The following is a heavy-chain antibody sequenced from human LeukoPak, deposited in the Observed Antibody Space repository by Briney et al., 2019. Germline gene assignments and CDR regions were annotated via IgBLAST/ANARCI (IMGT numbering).Heavy chain of an antibody. CDR2: INPNSGGT. V-gene: IGHV1-2*02. CDR1: GHTFTGYY. Sequence: GASVKVSCKASGHTFTGYYMHWVRQAPGQGLEWMGWINPNSGGTNYAQKFQGRVTMTRDTSISTAYMELSRLRSDDTAVYYCARGRRAVAGPDAFDIWGQGTMVTVSS. CDR3: ARGRRAVAGPDAFDI. J-gene: IGHJ3*02. D-gene: IGHD6-19*01.